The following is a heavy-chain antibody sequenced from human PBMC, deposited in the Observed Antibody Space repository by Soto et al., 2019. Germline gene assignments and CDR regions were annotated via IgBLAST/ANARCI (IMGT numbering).Heavy chain of an antibody. V-gene: IGHV1-69*01. CDR2: VIPIFGRA. CDR3: ARDFPSSSSDP. CDR1: GGTFSSYA. Sequence: QVQLVQSGAEVKKPGSSVKVSCKASGGTFSSYAITWVRQAPGQGLEWMGGVIPIFGRANYAQKFQGRVTITAAEALTTAYMALSSLRSEDTAVYYCARDFPSSSSDPWGQGTLVTVSS. J-gene: IGHJ5*02.